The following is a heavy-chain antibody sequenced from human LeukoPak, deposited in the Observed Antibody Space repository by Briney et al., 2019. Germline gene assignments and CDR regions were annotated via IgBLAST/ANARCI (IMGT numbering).Heavy chain of an antibody. CDR2: IYHTGSI. Sequence: SQTLSLTCAVSGGSVSSGGYSWSWIRQPPGKGLEWLGFIYHTGSIYYNPSLKSRVTMAVDRSKNQFSLNLKSVTAADTAVYYCARGYYDFWSGYSGTWFDPWGQGTLVTVSS. CDR3: ARGYYDFWSGYSGTWFDP. V-gene: IGHV4-30-2*01. CDR1: GGSVSSGGYS. J-gene: IGHJ5*02. D-gene: IGHD3-3*01.